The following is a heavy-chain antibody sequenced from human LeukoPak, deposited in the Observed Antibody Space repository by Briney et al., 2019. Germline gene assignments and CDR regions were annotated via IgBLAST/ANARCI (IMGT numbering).Heavy chain of an antibody. CDR2: IKQDGSEK. V-gene: IGHV3-7*04. J-gene: IGHJ4*02. CDR3: ARATTVTTSPSGYFDY. CDR1: GFTFSSYW. Sequence: GGSLRLSCAASGFTFSSYWMSWVRQAPGKGLEWVANIKQDGSEKYYVDSVKGRFTISRDNAKNSLYLQTNSLRAEDTAVYYCARATTVTTSPSGYFDYWGQGTLVTVSS. D-gene: IGHD4-17*01.